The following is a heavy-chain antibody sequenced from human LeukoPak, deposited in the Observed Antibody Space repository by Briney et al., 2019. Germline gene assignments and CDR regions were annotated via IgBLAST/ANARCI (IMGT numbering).Heavy chain of an antibody. V-gene: IGHV1-46*01. J-gene: IGHJ6*02. CDR2: INPSGGST. CDR1: GYTFTSYY. CDR3: ARALAATITKTYYYYGMDV. D-gene: IGHD2-15*01. Sequence: GVSVKVSCKASGYTFTSYYMHWVRQAPGQGLEWMGIINPSGGSTSYAQKFQGRVTMTRDTSTSTVYMELSSLRSEDTAVYYCARALAATITKTYYYYGMDVWGQGTTVTVSS.